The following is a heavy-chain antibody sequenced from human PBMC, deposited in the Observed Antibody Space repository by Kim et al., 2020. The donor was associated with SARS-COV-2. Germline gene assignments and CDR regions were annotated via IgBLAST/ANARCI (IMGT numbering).Heavy chain of an antibody. CDR1: GYTFTSYY. V-gene: IGHV1-46*01. CDR2: INPSGGST. Sequence: SVKVSCKASGYTFTSYYMHWVRQAPGQGLEWMGIINPSGGSTSYAQKFQGRVTMTRDTSTSTVYMELSSLRSEDTAVYYCARDLRGLWFGELFPLWYWGQGTLVTVSS. D-gene: IGHD3-10*01. J-gene: IGHJ4*02. CDR3: ARDLRGLWFGELFPLWY.